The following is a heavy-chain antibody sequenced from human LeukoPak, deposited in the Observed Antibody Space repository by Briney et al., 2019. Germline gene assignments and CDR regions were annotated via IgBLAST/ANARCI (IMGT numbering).Heavy chain of an antibody. D-gene: IGHD5-18*01. CDR1: GGSISSGDYY. J-gene: IGHJ4*02. V-gene: IGHV4-61*08. Sequence: PSETLSLTCTVSGGSISSGDYYWSWIRQPPGKGLEWIGYIYYSGSTNYNPSLKSRVTISVDTSKNQFSLKLSSVTAADTAVYYCASGYSYGPFDYWGQGTLVTVSS. CDR3: ASGYSYGPFDY. CDR2: IYYSGST.